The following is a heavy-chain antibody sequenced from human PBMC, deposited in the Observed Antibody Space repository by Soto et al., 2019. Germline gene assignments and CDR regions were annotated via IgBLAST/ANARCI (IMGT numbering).Heavy chain of an antibody. V-gene: IGHV3-74*01. CDR1: GFNFIAYW. CDR2: IHFDGSTT. J-gene: IGHJ6*02. Sequence: GSLRLSCVASGFNFIAYWIHFVRHLPCKWRMWVSRIHFDGSTTRYAGSVQGRFTISRDNAKNTLYLQMISLRAEDTAVYYCVRDYYERGASYYIDYGMDVWGQGTTVTVSS. CDR3: VRDYYERGASYYIDYGMDV. D-gene: IGHD3-22*01.